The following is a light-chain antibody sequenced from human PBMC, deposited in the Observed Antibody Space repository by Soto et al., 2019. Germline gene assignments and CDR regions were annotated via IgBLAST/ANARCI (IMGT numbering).Light chain of an antibody. CDR3: SSYTTSATYV. V-gene: IGLV2-14*01. CDR1: SSDVGGYNF. Sequence: QSALTQPASLSGSPGQSISISCTGTSSDVGGYNFVSWYQQHPGKAPKLMIYDVTNRPSGVSKRFSGSKSGNTASLTISGLQAEDEAEYYCSSYTTSATYVFGPGTKVTVL. CDR2: DVT. J-gene: IGLJ1*01.